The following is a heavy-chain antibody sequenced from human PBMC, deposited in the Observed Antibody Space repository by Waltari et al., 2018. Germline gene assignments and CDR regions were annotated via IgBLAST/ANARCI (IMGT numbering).Heavy chain of an antibody. V-gene: IGHV3-23*01. Sequence: VQLLESGGGLVQPGGSLRLSCAASGFTFSSYAIIWVRQAPGKGLEGVAAISGSGGSTYYADSVKGRFTISRDNSKNTLYLQMNSLRAEDTAVYYCAKCLIAVATFDYWGQGTLVTVSS. CDR1: GFTFSSYA. J-gene: IGHJ4*02. D-gene: IGHD6-19*01. CDR3: AKCLIAVATFDY. CDR2: ISGSGGST.